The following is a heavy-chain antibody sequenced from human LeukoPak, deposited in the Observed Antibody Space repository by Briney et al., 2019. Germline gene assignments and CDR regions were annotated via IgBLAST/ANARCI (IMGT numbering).Heavy chain of an antibody. V-gene: IGHV1-24*01. Sequence: ASVKVSCKVSGYTLTELSMHWVRQAPGKGLEWMGGFDPKDGETIYAQKFQGRVTMTEDTSTDTAYMELSSLRSEDTAVYYCATEYHGATSLYYYYGMDVWGQGTTVTVSS. CDR3: ATEYHGATSLYYYYGMDV. J-gene: IGHJ6*02. CDR1: GYTLTELS. D-gene: IGHD2-2*01. CDR2: FDPKDGET.